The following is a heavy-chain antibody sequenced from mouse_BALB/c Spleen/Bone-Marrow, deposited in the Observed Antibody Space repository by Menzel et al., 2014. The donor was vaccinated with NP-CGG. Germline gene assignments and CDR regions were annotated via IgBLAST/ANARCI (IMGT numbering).Heavy chain of an antibody. V-gene: IGHV1-77*01. D-gene: IGHD1-1*01. J-gene: IGHJ4*01. CDR1: GYTFTDYV. CDR2: IYPGSGSI. Sequence: VQLQQSGPELVKPGASVKMSCKASGYTFTDYVISWVKQRTGQGLEWIGEIYPGSGSIYYNEKFKGKATLTADKSSNTAYMQLSSLTSEDSAVYFCARDYYGSSGAMDYWGQGTSVTVSS. CDR3: ARDYYGSSGAMDY.